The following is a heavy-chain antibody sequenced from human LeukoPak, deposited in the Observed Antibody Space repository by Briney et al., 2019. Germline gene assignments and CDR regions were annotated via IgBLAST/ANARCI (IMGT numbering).Heavy chain of an antibody. Sequence: GGSLRLSCAASGFTFSSYAMSWVRQAPGKGLEWVSAISGSGGSTYYADSVEGRFTISRDNSKNTLYLQMNSLRAEDTAVYYCAKDQLAFTMVRGVLDYWGQGTLVTVSS. CDR3: AKDQLAFTMVRGVLDY. CDR2: ISGSGGST. J-gene: IGHJ4*02. CDR1: GFTFSSYA. D-gene: IGHD3-10*01. V-gene: IGHV3-23*01.